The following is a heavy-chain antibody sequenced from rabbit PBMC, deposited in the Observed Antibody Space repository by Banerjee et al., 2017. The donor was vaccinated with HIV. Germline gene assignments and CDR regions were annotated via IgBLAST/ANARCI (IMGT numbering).Heavy chain of an antibody. CDR2: INTSTGNT. V-gene: IGHV1S40*01. Sequence: WVRQAPGKGLEWIACINTSTGNTVYASWAKGRFTISKTSSTTVTLQMTSLTAADTATYFCARGSLGGDGGYGNAREMNLWGPGTLVTVS. D-gene: IGHD6-1*01. CDR3: ARGSLGGDGGYGNAREMNL. J-gene: IGHJ4*01.